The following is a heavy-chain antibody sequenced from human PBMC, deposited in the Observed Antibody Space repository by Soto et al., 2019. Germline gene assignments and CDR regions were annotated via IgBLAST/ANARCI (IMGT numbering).Heavy chain of an antibody. CDR2: IKAGAE. CDR3: AKDGGRFFNEFET. CDR1: GSTFSDYA. J-gene: IGHJ3*02. Sequence: EVQLLESGGILVQPGGSLRLSCTASGSTFSDYAMHWVRQAPGKGLEWLSSIKAGAEHHADSVTGRFTISRDNSKNTLYLQMNNLRVEDTAVYYCAKDGGRFFNEFETWGQGTLVTISS. V-gene: IGHV3-23*01. D-gene: IGHD3-3*01.